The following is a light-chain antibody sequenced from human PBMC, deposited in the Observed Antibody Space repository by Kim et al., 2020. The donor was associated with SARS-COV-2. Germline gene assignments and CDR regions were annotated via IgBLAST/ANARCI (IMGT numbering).Light chain of an antibody. CDR1: QSISSN. J-gene: IGKJ1*01. CDR3: QQYKNRPPWT. V-gene: IGKV3D-15*01. CDR2: DVS. Sequence: IVMTQSPVTLSVSPGERATLSCRASQSISSNLAWYQQKPGQAPRLLMFDVSSRATDAPERFSGSGSGTEFTLTINNLQSEDFATYYCQQYKNRPPWTFGQGTKVDIK.